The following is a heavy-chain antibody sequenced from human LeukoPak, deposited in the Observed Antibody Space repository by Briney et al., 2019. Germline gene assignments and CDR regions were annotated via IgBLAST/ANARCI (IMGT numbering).Heavy chain of an antibody. CDR1: GFTFSSYG. J-gene: IGHJ4*02. V-gene: IGHV3-30*18. CDR2: ISYDGSNK. CDR3: AKVLPQRVGSVVEGFDY. D-gene: IGHD2-15*01. Sequence: GGSLRLSCAASGFTFSSYGMHWVRQAPGKGLEWVAVISYDGSNKYYADSVKGRFTISRDNSKNTLYLQMNSLRAEDTAVYYCAKVLPQRVGSVVEGFDYWGQGTLVTVSS.